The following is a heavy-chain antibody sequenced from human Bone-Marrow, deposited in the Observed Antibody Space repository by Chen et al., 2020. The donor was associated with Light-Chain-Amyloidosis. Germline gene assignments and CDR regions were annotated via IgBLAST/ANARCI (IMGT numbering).Heavy chain of an antibody. D-gene: IGHD2-21*02. CDR3: TQRDNYSPPS. CDR1: GFTFSDYY. Sequence: EVLLVESGGGLVQPGGSLRLSCIASGFTFSDYYMDWVRQAPGKGLEWVGRSRNKANSYTTEYAASAKGRFTVSRDDSKNSVYLQMNSLRAEDPAVYYCTQRDNYSPPSWGQGPL. V-gene: IGHV3-72*01. CDR2: SRNKANSYTT. J-gene: IGHJ5*02.